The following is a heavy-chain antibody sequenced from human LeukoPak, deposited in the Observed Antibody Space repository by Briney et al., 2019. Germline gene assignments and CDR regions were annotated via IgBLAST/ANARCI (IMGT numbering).Heavy chain of an antibody. CDR2: IYTSGST. CDR1: GGSISSYY. V-gene: IGHV4-4*07. J-gene: IGHJ6*03. CDR3: ARDLTRITTVRGVMNYYYMDV. Sequence: SETLSLTCTVSGGSISSYYWSWIRQPAGKGLEWIGRIYTSGSTNYNPSLKSRVTMSVDTSKNQFSLKLSSVTAADTAVYYCARDLTRITTVRGVMNYYYMDVWGKGTTVTASS. D-gene: IGHD3-10*01.